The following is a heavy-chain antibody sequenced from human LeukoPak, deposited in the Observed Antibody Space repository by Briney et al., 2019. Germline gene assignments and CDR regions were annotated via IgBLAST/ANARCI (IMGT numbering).Heavy chain of an antibody. CDR3: VSPRGFSYGYFDY. V-gene: IGHV4-39*01. J-gene: IGHJ4*02. D-gene: IGHD5-18*01. CDR2: IYYSKNT. CDR1: GGSISSSSAY. Sequence: TETLSLTCTVSGGSISSSSAYWGWIRQPPGKGLGWIGSIYYSKNTYYNPSLKSRVTISADTSKNQFSLTLGSVSATDTAVYYCVSPRGFSYGYFDYWGREPWSPSPQ.